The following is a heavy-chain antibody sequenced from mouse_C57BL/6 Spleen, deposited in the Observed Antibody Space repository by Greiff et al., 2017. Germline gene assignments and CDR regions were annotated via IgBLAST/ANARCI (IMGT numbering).Heavy chain of an antibody. Sequence: QVQLQQPGAELVMPGASVKLSCKASGYTFTSYWMHWVKQRPGQGLEWIGEIDPSDSYTNYNQKFKGKFTLTVDKSSSTAYMQLSSLTSEDSAVYYCAIYYYGVFDYWGQGTTLTVSS. J-gene: IGHJ2*01. V-gene: IGHV1-69*01. CDR2: IDPSDSYT. CDR1: GYTFTSYW. CDR3: AIYYYGVFDY. D-gene: IGHD1-1*01.